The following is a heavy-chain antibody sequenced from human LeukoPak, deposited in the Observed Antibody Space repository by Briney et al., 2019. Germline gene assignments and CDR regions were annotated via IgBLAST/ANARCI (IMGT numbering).Heavy chain of an antibody. Sequence: GGSQRLSCAASGFTFSSSAMHWVRQAPDKGLEWVAVISYDGSNKYYADSVKGRFTISRDNSRNTLYLQMNSLRADDTAVYYCARDRDSSGWYEGFDYWGQGTLVTVSS. CDR3: ARDRDSSGWYEGFDY. CDR1: GFTFSSSA. J-gene: IGHJ4*02. D-gene: IGHD6-19*01. CDR2: ISYDGSNK. V-gene: IGHV3-30-3*01.